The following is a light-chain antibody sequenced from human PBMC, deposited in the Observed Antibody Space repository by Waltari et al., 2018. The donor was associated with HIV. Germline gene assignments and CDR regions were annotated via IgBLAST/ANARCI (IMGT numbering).Light chain of an antibody. J-gene: IGKJ2*01. V-gene: IGKV1-39*01. CDR2: AAS. Sequence: DIQMTQSPSSLSASVGDRVTITCRASRAISTFLNWYQQKPGKAPDLLIYAASTLQTGVPSRFSGSGSGTDFTLTISSLQPEDFATYYCQQSDSTPYTFGQGTKLDIK. CDR1: RAISTF. CDR3: QQSDSTPYT.